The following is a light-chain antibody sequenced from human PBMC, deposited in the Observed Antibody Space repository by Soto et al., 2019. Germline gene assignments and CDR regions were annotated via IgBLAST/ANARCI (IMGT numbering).Light chain of an antibody. CDR1: QSVSSSS. V-gene: IGKV3D-7*01. CDR2: QTS. CDR3: RLPPRLLRT. Sequence: SPGAVCLSGKESTSLSCTSSQSVSSSSLAWYQQKPGQAPRLLIYQTSIRAAGIPARFSARGSGTHSTLTSSVGHPADLVLCYLRLPPRLLRTFAQGTKVDTK. J-gene: IGKJ1*01.